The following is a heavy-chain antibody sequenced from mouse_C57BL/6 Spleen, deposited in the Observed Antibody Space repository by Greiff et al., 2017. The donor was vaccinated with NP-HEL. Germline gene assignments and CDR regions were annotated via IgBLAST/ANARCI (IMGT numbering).Heavy chain of an antibody. CDR1: GYTFTSYG. CDR2: IYPRSGNT. J-gene: IGHJ2*01. CDR3: AREGYYYFDY. Sequence: QVQLKESGAELARPGASVKLSCKASGYTFTSYGISWVKQRTGQGLEWIGEIYPRSGNTYYNEKFKGKATLTADKSSSTAYMELRSLTSEDSAVYFCAREGYYYFDYWGQGTTLTVSS. V-gene: IGHV1-81*01. D-gene: IGHD2-3*01.